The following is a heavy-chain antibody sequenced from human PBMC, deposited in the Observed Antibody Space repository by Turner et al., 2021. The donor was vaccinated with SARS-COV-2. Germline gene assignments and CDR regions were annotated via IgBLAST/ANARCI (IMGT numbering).Heavy chain of an antibody. Sequence: VQLVESGGGVVQPGRSLRLSCAASGFCFRSYGMHCVRQGQGKGLEWVAVIWYDGSNKDYADSVKGRFNISRDNSKNTLYLQMNSLRAEDTAVYYCARDKGEGSSGWLIPSGSYYFDYWGQGTLVTVSS. V-gene: IGHV3-33*01. CDR2: IWYDGSNK. J-gene: IGHJ4*02. CDR3: ARDKGEGSSGWLIPSGSYYFDY. CDR1: GFCFRSYG. D-gene: IGHD6-19*01.